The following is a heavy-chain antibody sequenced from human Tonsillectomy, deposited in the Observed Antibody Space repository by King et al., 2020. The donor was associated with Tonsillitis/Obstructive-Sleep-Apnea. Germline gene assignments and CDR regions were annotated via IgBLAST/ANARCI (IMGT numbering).Heavy chain of an antibody. CDR1: GGSISSGGYY. CDR2: IYDSENT. V-gene: IGHV4-31*03. J-gene: IGHJ5*02. D-gene: IGHD2-2*02. CDR3: ARYCSGTSCYNWFDP. Sequence: MPLQESGPGLVKPSQTLSLTCTVSGGSISSGGYYWRWIRQHPGKGLEWIGYIYDSENTYYNPSLKSRVIISVDTSKNQFSLKLSSVTAADTAVYYCARYCSGTSCYNWFDPWGQGTLVTVSS.